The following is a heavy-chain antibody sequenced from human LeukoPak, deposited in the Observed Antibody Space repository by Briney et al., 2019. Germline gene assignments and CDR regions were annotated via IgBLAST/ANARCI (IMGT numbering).Heavy chain of an antibody. CDR1: GFTYSSYA. J-gene: IGHJ3*01. CDR3: ARGHGVVAASDDAFDL. V-gene: IGHV3-21*01. Sequence: GGSVRLSCAASGFTYSSYAMSWGRQAPRKGVERVSSICPSSIYIYYGDSMKGRFTISRDNAKKSLYLQMNRLRAEDTPVYYCARGHGVVAASDDAFDLWGQGTMVTVSS. D-gene: IGHD2-2*01. CDR2: ICPSSIYI.